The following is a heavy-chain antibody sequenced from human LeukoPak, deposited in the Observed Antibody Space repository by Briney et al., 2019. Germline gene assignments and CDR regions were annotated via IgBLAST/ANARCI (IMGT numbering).Heavy chain of an antibody. J-gene: IGHJ5*02. CDR2: IRYDGSNK. CDR3: ARVDRVAAAGFDP. Sequence: GGSLRLSCAASGFTFSSYGMHWVRQAPGKGLEWVAFIRYDGSNKYYADSVKGRFTISRDNSKNTLYLQMNSLRAEDTAVYYCARVDRVAAAGFDPWGQGTLVTVSS. V-gene: IGHV3-30*02. CDR1: GFTFSSYG. D-gene: IGHD6-13*01.